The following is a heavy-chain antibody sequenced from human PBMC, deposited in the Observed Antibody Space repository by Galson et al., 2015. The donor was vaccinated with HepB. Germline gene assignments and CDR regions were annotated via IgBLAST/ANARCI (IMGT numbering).Heavy chain of an antibody. CDR1: GYTFTDYY. J-gene: IGHJ4*02. Sequence: SVKVSCKGSGYTFTDYYIHWLRQAPGQGLEWMGRIAPNNGATNYAQKFQGRVTMTRDTSISTAYMGLGRLRSDDTAVYYCARSRVLYYFDYWGQGTLVTVSS. D-gene: IGHD2-2*01. CDR2: IAPNNGAT. V-gene: IGHV1-2*06. CDR3: ARSRVLYYFDY.